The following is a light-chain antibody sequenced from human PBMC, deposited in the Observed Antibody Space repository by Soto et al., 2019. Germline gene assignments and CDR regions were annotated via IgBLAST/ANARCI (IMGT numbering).Light chain of an antibody. CDR1: QSISSF. Sequence: DIQMTQSPSSLSASVGDRVTITCRASQSISSFLNWYQQKPGKAPKPLIYAASNLHSGVPSRFSGSGSGTDFTLTISTLQPEDFATYYCQQSYRTSRTFGQGTKVVIK. V-gene: IGKV1-39*01. CDR2: AAS. CDR3: QQSYRTSRT. J-gene: IGKJ1*01.